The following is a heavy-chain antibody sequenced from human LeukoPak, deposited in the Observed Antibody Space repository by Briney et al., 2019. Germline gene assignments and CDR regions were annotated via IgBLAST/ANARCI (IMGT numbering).Heavy chain of an antibody. Sequence: GESLKISCKGSGYRFTSYWIGWVRQMPGKGPELIGNINPGDSDTRYRPSFQGQVNISAGKSISTAYLQWSSLKASDTAMYYCARHPDCTRTSCYVDYYGMDVWGQGTTVTFSS. J-gene: IGHJ6*02. D-gene: IGHD2-2*01. CDR1: GYRFTSYW. V-gene: IGHV5-51*01. CDR2: INPGDSDT. CDR3: ARHPDCTRTSCYVDYYGMDV.